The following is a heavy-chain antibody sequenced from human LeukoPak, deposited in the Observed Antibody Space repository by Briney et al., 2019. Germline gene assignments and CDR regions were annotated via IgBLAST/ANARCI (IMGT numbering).Heavy chain of an antibody. CDR1: GFTFSNAW. V-gene: IGHV3-15*01. J-gene: IGHJ4*02. CDR2: IKSKTDGGTT. D-gene: IGHD3-10*01. CDR3: TTRITMVRGVIIATIDY. Sequence: GGSLRLSCAASGFTFSNAWMSWVRQAPGKGLEWVGRIKSKTDGGTTDYAAPVKGRFTISRDDSKNTLYLQMNSLKTEDTAVYYCTTRITMVRGVIIATIDYWGQGTLVTVSS.